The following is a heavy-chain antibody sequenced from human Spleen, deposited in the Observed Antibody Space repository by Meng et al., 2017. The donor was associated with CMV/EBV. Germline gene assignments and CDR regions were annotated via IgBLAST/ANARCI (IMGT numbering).Heavy chain of an antibody. J-gene: IGHJ3*02. CDR3: ARDLGGGDTFDI. V-gene: IGHV3-43D*04. Sequence: GGSLRLSCAATGFTFDDYAMHWVRQTPGKGLEWVSLISRDGDTHYTDSVKGRFIISKDNSKKTLYLQMNSLRAEDTAIYYCARDLGGGDTFDIWGQGTMVTVSS. CDR1: GFTFDDYA. D-gene: IGHD2-21*02. CDR2: ISRDGDT.